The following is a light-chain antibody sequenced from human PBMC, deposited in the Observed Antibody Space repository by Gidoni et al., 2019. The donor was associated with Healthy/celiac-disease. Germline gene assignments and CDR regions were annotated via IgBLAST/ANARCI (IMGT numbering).Light chain of an antibody. CDR2: WAS. J-gene: IGKJ3*01. CDR1: QSVLYSSNNKND. Sequence: DIVMTQSPASLAVSLGERATINCKSSQSVLYSSNNKNDLAWYQQKPGQPPTLLIYWASTRESGVPDRFSGSGSGTDFTLTISSLQAEDVAVYYCQQYYSTPFTFGPGTKVDIK. CDR3: QQYYSTPFT. V-gene: IGKV4-1*01.